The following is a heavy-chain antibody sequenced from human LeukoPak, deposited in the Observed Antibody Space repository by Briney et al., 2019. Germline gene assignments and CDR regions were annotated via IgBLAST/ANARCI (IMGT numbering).Heavy chain of an antibody. CDR3: ARVPRELLGC. CDR1: GYTFTSND. V-gene: IGHV1-8*01. D-gene: IGHD1-26*01. Sequence: GASVKVSCKASGYTFTSNDINWVRQATGQGLEWMGYMNPNSGDTGYAQQFQGRVTMTRNTSISTAYMELSSLRSEDTAVYYCARVPRELLGCWGQGTLVTVSS. J-gene: IGHJ4*02. CDR2: MNPNSGDT.